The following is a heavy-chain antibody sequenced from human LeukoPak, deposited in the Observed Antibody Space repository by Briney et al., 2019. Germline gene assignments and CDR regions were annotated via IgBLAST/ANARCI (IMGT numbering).Heavy chain of an antibody. Sequence: KPSETLSLTCTVSGGSIGGYYWSWIRQPPGKGLEWIGYVFYSGSTNYNPSLKSRVTISVDTSKNQFSLKLRSVTAADTAVYYCARGNLRFLEWFIEVYGMDVWGQGTTVTVSS. J-gene: IGHJ6*02. CDR2: VFYSGST. V-gene: IGHV4-59*01. D-gene: IGHD3-3*01. CDR1: GGSIGGYY. CDR3: ARGNLRFLEWFIEVYGMDV.